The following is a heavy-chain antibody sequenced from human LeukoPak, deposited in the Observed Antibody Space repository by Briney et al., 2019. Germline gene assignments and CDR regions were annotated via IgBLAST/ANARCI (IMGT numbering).Heavy chain of an antibody. CDR2: IIPIFGTA. D-gene: IGHD6-13*01. J-gene: IGHJ6*02. CDR3: ARYIAAAGIRGDYYYYGMDV. V-gene: IGHV1-69*13. Sequence: SVKVSCKASGGTFISYAIGWVRQAPGQGLEWMGGIIPIFGTANYAQKFQGRVTITADESTSTAYMELSSLRSEDTAVYYCARYIAAAGIRGDYYYYGMDVWGQGTTVTVSS. CDR1: GGTFISYA.